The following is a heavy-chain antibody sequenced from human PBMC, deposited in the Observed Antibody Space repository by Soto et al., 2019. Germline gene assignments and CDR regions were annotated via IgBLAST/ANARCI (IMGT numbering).Heavy chain of an antibody. D-gene: IGHD2-15*01. CDR2: IYYSGST. Sequence: SETLSLTRTVSGGSISSGGYYWSWIRQHPGKGLEWIGYIYYSGSTYYNPSLKSRVTISVDTSKNQFSLKLSSVTAADTAVYYCARVEGYCSGGSCLTLPGGYGMDVWGQGTTVTVSS. J-gene: IGHJ6*02. V-gene: IGHV4-31*03. CDR1: GGSISSGGYY. CDR3: ARVEGYCSGGSCLTLPGGYGMDV.